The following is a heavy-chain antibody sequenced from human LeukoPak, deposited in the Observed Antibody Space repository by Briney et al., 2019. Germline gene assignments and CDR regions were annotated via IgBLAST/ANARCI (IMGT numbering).Heavy chain of an antibody. Sequence: PGGSLRLSCAASGFTFNNFGMYWVRQAPGKGLEWVTYISYAGGNKYYPDSVKDSFTISRDNSKNTVYLQMSSLRTEDTAVFYSAKGTKAFSDYGYYFDYWGQGTLVTVSS. D-gene: IGHD3-10*01. V-gene: IGHV3-30*18. J-gene: IGHJ4*02. CDR1: GFTFNNFG. CDR2: ISYAGGNK. CDR3: AKGTKAFSDYGYYFDY.